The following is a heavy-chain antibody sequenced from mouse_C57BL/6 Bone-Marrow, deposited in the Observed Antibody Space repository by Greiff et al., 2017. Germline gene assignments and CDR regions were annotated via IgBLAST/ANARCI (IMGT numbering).Heavy chain of an antibody. J-gene: IGHJ3*01. CDR1: GFTFSSYA. Sequence: EVKLVESGGGLVKPGGSLKLSCAASGFTFSSYAMSWVRQTPEKRLEWVATISDGGSYTYYPDNVKGRFTISRDNDKNNLYLQMSHLKSEDTAMYYCARDGPTGFAYWGQGTLVTVSA. V-gene: IGHV5-4*01. CDR3: ARDGPTGFAY. CDR2: ISDGGSYT.